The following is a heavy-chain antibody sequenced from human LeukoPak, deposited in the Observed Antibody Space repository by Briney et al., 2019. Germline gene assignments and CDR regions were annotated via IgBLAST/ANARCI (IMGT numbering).Heavy chain of an antibody. CDR3: ARGRWGWDTSSDRDF. V-gene: IGHV4-34*01. CDR2: INLTGAT. CDR1: GGTFSGYF. D-gene: IGHD5-18*01. J-gene: IGHJ4*02. Sequence: PSETLSLTCAVYGGTFSGYFWSWIRQAPGKGLEWIGEINLTGATNYKSSLKDRVTISTDTSKNQFSLRLTSVTAADTAVYYCARGRWGWDTSSDRDFWGQGILVAVSS.